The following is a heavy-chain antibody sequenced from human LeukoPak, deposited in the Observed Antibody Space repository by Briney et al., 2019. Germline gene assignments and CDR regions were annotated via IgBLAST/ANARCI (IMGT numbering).Heavy chain of an antibody. CDR1: GYTFTSYG. CDR3: ARSGSIGPYGYYYFYNMGV. CDR2: ISAYNGNT. V-gene: IGHV1-18*01. D-gene: IGHD3-10*01. Sequence: ASVKVSCMASGYTFTSYGISWVRQAPGQGLERMGWISAYNGNTNYAQSLQGRVTMTTDTSTNTAYMELRSLRSDDTAVYYCARSGSIGPYGYYYFYNMGVWGQGTTVTVSS. J-gene: IGHJ6*02.